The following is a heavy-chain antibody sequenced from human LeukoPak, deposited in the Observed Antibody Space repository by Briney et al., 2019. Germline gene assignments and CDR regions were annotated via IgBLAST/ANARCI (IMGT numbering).Heavy chain of an antibody. Sequence: TSETLSLTCTVSGGSISSGDYYWTWIRQPPGKGLEWIGYIYYSGSTYYNPSLKSRVTISVDTSKNQFSPKLSSVTAADTAVYYCARVQSNYDILTGYYITYFDYWGQGTLVTASS. J-gene: IGHJ4*02. CDR1: GGSISSGDYY. V-gene: IGHV4-30-4*01. D-gene: IGHD3-9*01. CDR3: ARVQSNYDILTGYYITYFDY. CDR2: IYYSGST.